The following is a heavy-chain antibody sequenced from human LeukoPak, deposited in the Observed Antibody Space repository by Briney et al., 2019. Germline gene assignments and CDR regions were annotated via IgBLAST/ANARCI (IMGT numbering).Heavy chain of an antibody. CDR1: GYTFTSYG. J-gene: IGHJ4*02. V-gene: IGHV1-18*01. D-gene: IGHD2-2*01. CDR2: ISTYNDNT. CDR3: ASDCSSTSCYAKHTN. Sequence: ASVKVSCKASGYTFTSYGISWVRQAPGQGLEWMGWISTYNDNTNYAQKLQGRVTMTTDTSTSTAYMELRSLRSDDTAVYYCASDCSSTSCYAKHTNWGQGTLVTVSS.